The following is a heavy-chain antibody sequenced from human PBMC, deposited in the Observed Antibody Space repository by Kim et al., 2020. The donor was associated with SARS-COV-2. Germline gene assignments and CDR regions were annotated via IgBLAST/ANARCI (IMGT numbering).Heavy chain of an antibody. Sequence: GGSLRLSCAASGFSISDHAMHWVRQVPGKGLEWVAAISYDGSVRKYADSVKARFTISRDNSRYTLYLQMHSLRPEDTALYFCVRDRESSGSYLDFWGQGT. J-gene: IGHJ4*02. CDR1: GFSISDHA. V-gene: IGHV3-30*04. CDR2: ISYDGSVR. CDR3: VRDRESSGSYLDF. D-gene: IGHD3-10*01.